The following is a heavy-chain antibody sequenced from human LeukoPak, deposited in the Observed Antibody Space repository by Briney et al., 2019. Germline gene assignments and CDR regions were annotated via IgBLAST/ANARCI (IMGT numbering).Heavy chain of an antibody. CDR3: ARDFGGYCSGGSCAHFDY. Sequence: SETLSLTCTVSGGSISSYYWSWIRQPPGKGLEWIGYIYYSGSSYYNPSLKSRVTISVDTSKTQFSLKLSSVTAADTAVYYCARDFGGYCSGGSCAHFDYWGPGTLVAVSS. J-gene: IGHJ4*02. CDR2: IYYSGSS. D-gene: IGHD2-15*01. V-gene: IGHV4-59*12. CDR1: GGSISSYY.